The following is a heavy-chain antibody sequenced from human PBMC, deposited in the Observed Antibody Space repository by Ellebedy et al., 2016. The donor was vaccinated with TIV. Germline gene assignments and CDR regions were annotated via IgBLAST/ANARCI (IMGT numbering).Heavy chain of an antibody. J-gene: IGHJ4*02. CDR2: IDSRSDII. CDR1: GFTFSSYS. D-gene: IGHD3-3*02. CDR3: ARANSPFPIFYFDL. Sequence: GESLKISCAASGFTFSSYSMSWVRQTPDRGLEWVSYIDSRSDIIYYANSVRGRFTISSDNAGSSLFLQMNSLRAEASAVYYCARANSPFPIFYFDLWGQGTVVTVSS. V-gene: IGHV3-48*01.